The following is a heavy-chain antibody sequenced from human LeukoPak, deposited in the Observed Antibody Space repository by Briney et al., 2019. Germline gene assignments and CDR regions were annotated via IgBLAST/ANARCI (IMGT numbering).Heavy chain of an antibody. CDR3: ARDYSGSYYSGNFQH. V-gene: IGHV3-74*01. CDR1: GFTFSSYW. Sequence: GGSLRLSCAASGFTFSSYWMHWVRHAPGKGLVWVSRINSDGSSTSYADSVKGRFTISRDNAKNTLYLQMNSLRAEDTAVYYCARDYSGSYYSGNFQHWGQGTLVTVSS. J-gene: IGHJ1*01. D-gene: IGHD1-26*01. CDR2: INSDGSST.